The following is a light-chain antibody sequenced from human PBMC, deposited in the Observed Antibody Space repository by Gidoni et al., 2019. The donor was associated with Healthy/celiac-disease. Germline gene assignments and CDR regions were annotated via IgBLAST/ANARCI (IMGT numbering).Light chain of an antibody. CDR1: QSVSSN. CDR2: GAS. V-gene: IGKV3-15*01. Sequence: EIVMTQSPATLSLSPGERATLSCRASQSVSSNFARYQQKPGQAPRLLSYGASTRATGIPARFSGSGSGTEFTLTISSLQSEDFAVYYCQQYNNWPRTFGQGTKVEIK. CDR3: QQYNNWPRT. J-gene: IGKJ1*01.